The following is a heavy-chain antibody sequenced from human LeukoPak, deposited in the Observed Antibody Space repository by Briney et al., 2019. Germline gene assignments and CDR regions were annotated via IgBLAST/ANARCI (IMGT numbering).Heavy chain of an antibody. Sequence: SETLSLTCTVSGGSISSSSYYWGWIRQPPGKGLEWIGSMYYSGSTYYNPSLKSRVTISVDTSKNQFSLKLSSVTAADTAVYYCARSYDSSGGVAFDIWGQGTMVTVSS. D-gene: IGHD3-22*01. CDR2: MYYSGST. V-gene: IGHV4-39*07. CDR3: ARSYDSSGGVAFDI. J-gene: IGHJ3*02. CDR1: GGSISSSSYY.